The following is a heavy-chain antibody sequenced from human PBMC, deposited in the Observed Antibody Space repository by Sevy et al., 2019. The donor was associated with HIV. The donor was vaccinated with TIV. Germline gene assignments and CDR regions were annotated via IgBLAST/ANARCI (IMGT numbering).Heavy chain of an antibody. V-gene: IGHV4-39*02. CDR1: GGSISSNSYY. CDR2: IRYGGST. D-gene: IGHD1-20*01. Sequence: SETLSLTCFVSGGSISSNSYYWGWIRQPPGRELEWIGTIRYGGSTYYNPSLESRVTLSVDTSKNHFSLKLSYLTAADEALYYCARRGIAGSTDYFDYWGQGTLVTVSS. CDR3: ARRGIAGSTDYFDY. J-gene: IGHJ4*02.